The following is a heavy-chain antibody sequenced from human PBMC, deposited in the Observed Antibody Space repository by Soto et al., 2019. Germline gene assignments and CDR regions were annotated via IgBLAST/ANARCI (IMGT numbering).Heavy chain of an antibody. Sequence: QIPWKESGPTLVNPTQTLTLTCTFSGFSLSNSRVGVGWIRQPPGKALEWLAVMYLDYAKTCRPSLKSKLTIPKDTSQTPVALTKTNIDPVDTATYYCAHAYRGRSLYWCRGTLVSFSS. D-gene: IGHD1-26*01. CDR1: GFSLSNSRVG. V-gene: IGHV2-5*02. CDR3: AHAYRGRSLY. CDR2: MYLDYAK. J-gene: IGHJ4*02.